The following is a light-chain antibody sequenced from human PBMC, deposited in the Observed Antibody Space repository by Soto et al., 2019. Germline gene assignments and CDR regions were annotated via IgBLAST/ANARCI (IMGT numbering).Light chain of an antibody. CDR1: QSISGW. Sequence: DIQMTQSPSTLSASVGDRVTITCRASQSISGWLAWYQQKPGKAPKLLIYDAPSLESGVPSRFSGSGSGTEFTLTISSLQPDDFATYYCQQYNSYSWTFGQGTKLEIK. V-gene: IGKV1-5*01. CDR2: DAP. CDR3: QQYNSYSWT. J-gene: IGKJ1*01.